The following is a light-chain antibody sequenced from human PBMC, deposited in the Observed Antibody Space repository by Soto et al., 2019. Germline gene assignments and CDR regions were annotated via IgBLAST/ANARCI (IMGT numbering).Light chain of an antibody. Sequence: QSALTQPASVSGSPGQSITISCTGTSSDIGSYNYVAWYQQFPGKTPKLIIYEVRNRPSGVSFRFSGSKSGNTASLTISGLQAEDEADYYCFSYTSTGPWVFGGGTKLTVL. CDR2: EVR. CDR3: FSYTSTGPWV. J-gene: IGLJ3*02. V-gene: IGLV2-14*01. CDR1: SSDIGSYNY.